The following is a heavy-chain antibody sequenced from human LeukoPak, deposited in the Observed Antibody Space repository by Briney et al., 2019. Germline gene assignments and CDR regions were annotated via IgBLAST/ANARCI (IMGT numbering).Heavy chain of an antibody. D-gene: IGHD4-17*01. CDR3: ARLNFGDDY. CDR1: GFTVSSNY. Sequence: GGSLRLSCAASGFTVSSNYINWVRQAPGKGLEWVSLIYGSTSADYADSVKGRFTITRDTSMNTVYLQMNSLRAEDTAVYYCARLNFGDDYWGQGTLVTVSS. V-gene: IGHV3-66*01. J-gene: IGHJ4*02. CDR2: IYGSTSA.